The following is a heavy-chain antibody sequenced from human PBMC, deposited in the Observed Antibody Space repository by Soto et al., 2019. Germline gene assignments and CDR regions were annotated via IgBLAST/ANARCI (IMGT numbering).Heavy chain of an antibody. J-gene: IGHJ4*02. Sequence: PSETLSLTCTVSGGSISSYYWSWIRQPPGKGLEWIGYIYYSGSTNYNPSLKSRVTISVDTSKNQFSLKLSSVTAADTAVYYCARVVLEDSSGYRKIDYWGQGTLVTVSS. D-gene: IGHD3-22*01. CDR1: GGSISSYY. V-gene: IGHV4-59*01. CDR2: IYYSGST. CDR3: ARVVLEDSSGYRKIDY.